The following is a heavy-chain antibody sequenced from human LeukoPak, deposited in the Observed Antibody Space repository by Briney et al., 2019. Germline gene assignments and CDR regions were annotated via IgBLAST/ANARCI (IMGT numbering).Heavy chain of an antibody. V-gene: IGHV3-23*01. CDR1: GFTFSSYA. CDR2: ISGSGGST. D-gene: IGHD3-22*01. Sequence: GGSLRLPCAASGFTFSSYAMSWVRQAPGKGLEWVSAISGSGGSTYYADSVKGRFTISRDNSKNTLYLQMNSLRAEDTAVYYCAKIAHEGSITMIVVVIPGAFEIWGQGTMVTVSS. CDR3: AKIAHEGSITMIVVVIPGAFEI. J-gene: IGHJ3*02.